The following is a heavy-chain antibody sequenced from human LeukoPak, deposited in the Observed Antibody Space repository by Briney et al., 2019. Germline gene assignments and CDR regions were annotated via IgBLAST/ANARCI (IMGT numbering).Heavy chain of an antibody. CDR1: GYSFTTYW. Sequence: GESLKISCKGSGYSFTTYWIGWVRQMPGKGLEWMGIIYPGDSDTRYSPSFQGQVTISADKSISTAYLHWSSLKASDTAMYYCARHSSGSLVTALGWFDPWGQGTLVTVSS. V-gene: IGHV5-51*01. J-gene: IGHJ5*02. D-gene: IGHD3-22*01. CDR2: IYPGDSDT. CDR3: ARHSSGSLVTALGWFDP.